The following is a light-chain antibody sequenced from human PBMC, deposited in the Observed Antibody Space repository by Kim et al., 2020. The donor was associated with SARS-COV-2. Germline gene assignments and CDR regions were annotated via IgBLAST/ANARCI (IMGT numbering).Light chain of an antibody. V-gene: IGLV3-19*01. CDR1: SLRTYY. J-gene: IGLJ3*02. CDR3: NSRDSSGNHWV. CDR2: GKN. Sequence: ALGQTGRITCQGDSLRTYYESWYQQKPGQAPVLVIYGKNNRPSGIPDRFSGSSSGNTASLTITGAQAEDEADYYCNSRDSSGNHWVFGGGTKLTVL.